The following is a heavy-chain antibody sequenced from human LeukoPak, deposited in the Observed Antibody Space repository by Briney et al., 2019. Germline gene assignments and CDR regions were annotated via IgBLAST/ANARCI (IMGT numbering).Heavy chain of an antibody. CDR3: ARGRPFIVVVPAAILGYFDY. V-gene: IGHV4-34*01. CDR1: GGSFSGYY. J-gene: IGHJ4*02. CDR2: INHSGST. D-gene: IGHD2-2*02. Sequence: SETLSLTCAVNGGSFSGYYWSWIRQPPGKGLEWIGEINHSGSTNYNPSLKSRVTISVDTSKNQFSLKLSSVTAADTAVYYCARGRPFIVVVPAAILGYFDYWGQGTLVTVSS.